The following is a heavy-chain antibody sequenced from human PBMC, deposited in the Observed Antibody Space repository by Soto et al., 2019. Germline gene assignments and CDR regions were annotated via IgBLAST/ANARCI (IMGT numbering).Heavy chain of an antibody. Sequence: PSETLSLTCAVYGGSFSGYYWSWIRQPPGKGLEWIGEINHSGSTNYNPSLKSRVTISVDTSKNQFSLKLSSVTAADTAVYYCAGRRLRYFDWLSRYFDYWGQGTLVTVS. J-gene: IGHJ4*02. D-gene: IGHD3-9*01. CDR3: AGRRLRYFDWLSRYFDY. CDR2: INHSGST. CDR1: GGSFSGYY. V-gene: IGHV4-34*01.